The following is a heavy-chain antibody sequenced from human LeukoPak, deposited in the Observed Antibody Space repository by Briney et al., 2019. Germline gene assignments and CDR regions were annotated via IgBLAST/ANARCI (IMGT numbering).Heavy chain of an antibody. D-gene: IGHD3-22*01. Sequence: GGSLRLSCAASGFTFSSYWMSWVRQAPGKGLEWVANIKQDGSEKYYVDSVTGRFTISRDNAKNSLYLQMNSLRAEDTAVYYCARAHYYDSSGYYDWGQGTLVTVSS. CDR2: IKQDGSEK. V-gene: IGHV3-7*04. J-gene: IGHJ4*02. CDR3: ARAHYYDSSGYYD. CDR1: GFTFSSYW.